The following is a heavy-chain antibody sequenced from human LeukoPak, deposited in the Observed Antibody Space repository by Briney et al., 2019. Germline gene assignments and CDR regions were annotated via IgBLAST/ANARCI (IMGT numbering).Heavy chain of an antibody. CDR2: IKQDGSEK. CDR1: GFTFSSYW. D-gene: IGHD3-22*01. J-gene: IGHJ4*02. CDR3: ARGWGFYYDSSGNFDY. Sequence: GGSLRLSCAASGFTFSSYWMSWVRQAPGKGLEWVANIKQDGSEKYYVDSVKGRFTISRDNAKNSLYLQMNSLRAEDTAVYYCARGWGFYYDSSGNFDYWGQGTLLTVSS. V-gene: IGHV3-7*01.